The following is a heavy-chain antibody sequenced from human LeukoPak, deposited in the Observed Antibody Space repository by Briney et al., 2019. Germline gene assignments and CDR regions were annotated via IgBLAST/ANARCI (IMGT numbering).Heavy chain of an antibody. CDR1: GYTFTSYD. CDR2: MNPNSGNT. Sequence: ASVKVSCKASGYTFTSYDINWVRQATGQGLEWMGWMNPNSGNTGYAQKFQGRVTMTRNTSISTAYMELSSLRSEDTAVYYCARGPKFTLTAVAGTPFDYWGQGTLVTVSS. D-gene: IGHD6-19*01. CDR3: ARGPKFTLTAVAGTPFDY. J-gene: IGHJ4*02. V-gene: IGHV1-8*01.